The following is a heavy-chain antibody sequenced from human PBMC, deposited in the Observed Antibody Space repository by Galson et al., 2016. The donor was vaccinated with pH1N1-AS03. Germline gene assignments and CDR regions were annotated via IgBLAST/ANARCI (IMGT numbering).Heavy chain of an antibody. J-gene: IGHJ4*02. V-gene: IGHV3-48*02. CDR3: ARSVQYSFDY. CDR2: MTSDMRTI. Sequence: LRLSCAASGFNFNVYSMNWVRQAPGKGLEWISYMTSDMRTIKYADSVKGRFTISRDNARNSLFLQMNSLRDEDTAMYYCARSVQYSFDYWGQGILVTVSS. CDR1: GFNFNVYS. D-gene: IGHD5/OR15-5a*01.